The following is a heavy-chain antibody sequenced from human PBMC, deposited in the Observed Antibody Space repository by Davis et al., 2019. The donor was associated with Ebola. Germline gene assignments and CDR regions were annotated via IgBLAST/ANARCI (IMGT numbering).Heavy chain of an antibody. CDR3: ARDPMELTTETTKYNWFDP. V-gene: IGHV1-69*04. D-gene: IGHD4-17*01. CDR1: GYTFTSYD. J-gene: IGHJ5*02. Sequence: SVKVSCKASGYTFTSYDINWVRQATGQGLEWMGRIIPILGIANYAQKFQGRVTITADKSTSTAYMELSSLRSEDTAVYYCARDPMELTTETTKYNWFDPWGQGTLVTVSS. CDR2: IIPILGIA.